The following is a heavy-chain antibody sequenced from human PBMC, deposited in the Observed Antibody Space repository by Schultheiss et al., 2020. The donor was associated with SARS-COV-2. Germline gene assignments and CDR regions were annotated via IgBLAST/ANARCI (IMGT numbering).Heavy chain of an antibody. CDR3: AKEPLAIGVASITDGRDY. CDR1: GFTFSNYA. V-gene: IGHV3-30*04. D-gene: IGHD5-24*01. J-gene: IGHJ4*02. CDR2: ISYDASNK. Sequence: GGSLRLSCAASGFTFSNYAMHWVRQAPGKGLEWVALISYDASNKYYADSVKGRCTISRDNSKNTMYLQMYSLRAEDTAIYYCAKEPLAIGVASITDGRDYWGQGTLVTVSS.